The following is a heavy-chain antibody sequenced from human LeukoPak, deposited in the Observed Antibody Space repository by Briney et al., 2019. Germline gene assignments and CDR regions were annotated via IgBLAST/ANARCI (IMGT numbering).Heavy chain of an antibody. D-gene: IGHD2-2*02. Sequence: VASVKVSCKASGGTFSSYAISWVRQAPGQGLEWMGGIIPIFGTANYAQKFQGRVTITTDESTSTAYMELSSLRSEDTAVYYCAGSPARGVVPAAIRRVNYYYYYMDVWGKGTTVTVSS. CDR2: IIPIFGTA. J-gene: IGHJ6*03. CDR1: GGTFSSYA. V-gene: IGHV1-69*05. CDR3: AGSPARGVVPAAIRRVNYYYYYMDV.